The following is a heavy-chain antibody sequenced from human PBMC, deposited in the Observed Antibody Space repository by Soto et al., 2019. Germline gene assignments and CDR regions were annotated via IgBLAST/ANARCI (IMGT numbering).Heavy chain of an antibody. Sequence: VQLVESGGGVAQPGGSLRLSCVASGFTFSSYVIHWVRQAPGKGLEWVALISTEGTEKYYPGSVRGRFTISRDNSKNTLYLQMNSLRTEDTAVYYCVKDGGTVPNVVKYPLDIWAQGTKVTVSS. CDR1: GFTFSSYV. J-gene: IGHJ3*02. CDR3: VKDGGTVPNVVKYPLDI. V-gene: IGHV3-30*14. D-gene: IGHD3-16*01. CDR2: ISTEGTEK.